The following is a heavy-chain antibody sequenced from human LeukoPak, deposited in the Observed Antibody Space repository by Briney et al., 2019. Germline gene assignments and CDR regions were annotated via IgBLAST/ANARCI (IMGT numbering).Heavy chain of an antibody. V-gene: IGHV1-18*01. Sequence: EASVKVSCTASGYTFTSYGISWVRQAPGQGLEWMGWISAYNGNTNYAQKLQGRVTMTTDTSTSTAYMELRSLRSDDTAVYYCARDRSPEGYYDSSHWDYYHGMDVWGQGTTVTVSS. CDR3: ARDRSPEGYYDSSHWDYYHGMDV. CDR2: ISAYNGNT. CDR1: GYTFTSYG. D-gene: IGHD3-22*01. J-gene: IGHJ6*02.